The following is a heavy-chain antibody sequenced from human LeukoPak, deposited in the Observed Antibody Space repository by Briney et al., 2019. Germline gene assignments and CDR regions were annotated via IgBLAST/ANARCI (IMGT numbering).Heavy chain of an antibody. V-gene: IGHV3-21*01. CDR1: GFTFSNYA. CDR2: ISGSGGDI. CDR3: ARDRGAYCGGDCYLGFDY. D-gene: IGHD2-21*02. J-gene: IGHJ4*01. Sequence: GGSLRLSCAASGFTFSNYAMTWVRQAPGKGLEWVSLISGSGGDIRYADSVRGQFSISRDNAKKSLYLQMTSLTAEDTAVYYCARDRGAYCGGDCYLGFDYWGRGTLVTVSS.